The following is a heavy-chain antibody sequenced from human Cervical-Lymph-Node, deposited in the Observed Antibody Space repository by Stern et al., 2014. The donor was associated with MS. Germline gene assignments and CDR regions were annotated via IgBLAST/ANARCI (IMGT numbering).Heavy chain of an antibody. D-gene: IGHD3-10*01. CDR1: GYTFTSYR. Sequence: QVQLVQSGPEVKKPGASVKVSCKASGYTFTSYRISWVRQAPGQAFEWMGWISPYNGQTKYAQRLQGRVSMTTDTSTSTAYMEVRSLKSDDTAVYYCARVPDMDRGVINSWGQGTLVTVSS. J-gene: IGHJ5*02. V-gene: IGHV1-18*01. CDR3: ARVPDMDRGVINS. CDR2: ISPYNGQT.